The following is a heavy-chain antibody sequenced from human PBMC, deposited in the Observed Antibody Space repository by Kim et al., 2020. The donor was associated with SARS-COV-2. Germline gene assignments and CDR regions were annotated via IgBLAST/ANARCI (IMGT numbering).Heavy chain of an antibody. J-gene: IGHJ4*02. D-gene: IGHD6-13*01. CDR3: ARGEPAAAGRVIDY. Sequence: NPSLKSRVTISVDTSKNQFSLELSSVTAADTAVYYCARGEPAAAGRVIDYWGQGTLVTVSS. V-gene: IGHV4-34*01.